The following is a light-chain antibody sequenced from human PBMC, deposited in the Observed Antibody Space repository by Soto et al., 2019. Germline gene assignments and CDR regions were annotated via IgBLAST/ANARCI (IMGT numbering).Light chain of an antibody. CDR3: QQCNSWPLT. Sequence: EIVTTQSPVTLSVSPGERVTLSCRASQSVFSNLAWYQQRPGQAPRLLIYGASNRATGIPARFSGSGSGTEFTLTISSLQSEDFAVYYCQQCNSWPLTFGQGTKVEIK. CDR2: GAS. V-gene: IGKV3-15*01. J-gene: IGKJ1*01. CDR1: QSVFSN.